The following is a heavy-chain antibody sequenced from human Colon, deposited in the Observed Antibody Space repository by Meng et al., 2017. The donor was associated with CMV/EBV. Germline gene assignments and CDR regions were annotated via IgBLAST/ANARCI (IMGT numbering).Heavy chain of an antibody. CDR1: GFTVRSNA. Sequence: GVVLQPEGSCSLVCAAAGFTVRSNAMHWVRQAPGKWLEWVAFIWHDVSNQDYADSVKGRFTIYRDSSKNTLYLQMNSLRAEDTAVYYCGKERTGYYIQHWGQGTLVTVSS. J-gene: IGHJ1*01. D-gene: IGHD3/OR15-3a*01. CDR2: IWHDVSNQ. V-gene: IGHV3-30*02. CDR3: GKERTGYYIQH.